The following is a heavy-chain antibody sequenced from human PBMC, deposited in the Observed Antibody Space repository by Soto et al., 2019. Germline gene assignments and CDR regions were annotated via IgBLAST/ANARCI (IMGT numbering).Heavy chain of an antibody. Sequence: LVQSGGELKKPGTSVKVSCNTSGYTFNTYFITWVRQAPGQGLEWMGWISPHNGNTNYAEKFQGRVTMTADTITKTAYMELRNLRFDDTAVYYCARDTSNSFDYWGQGTPVTVS. CDR1: GYTFNTYF. CDR3: ARDTSNSFDY. D-gene: IGHD2-2*01. V-gene: IGHV1-18*01. J-gene: IGHJ4*02. CDR2: ISPHNGNT.